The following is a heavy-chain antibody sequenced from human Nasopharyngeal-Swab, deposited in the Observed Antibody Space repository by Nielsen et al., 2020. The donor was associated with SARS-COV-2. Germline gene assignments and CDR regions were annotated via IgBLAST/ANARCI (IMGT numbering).Heavy chain of an antibody. J-gene: IGHJ4*02. Sequence: SETLSLTCTVSGGSISSGSIRSYYWSWIRQPPGKGLEWIGYFSYTGITNYNPSLKSRVTISVDMSKNQFSLKLSSVAAADTAVYYCEREGVGGRVDSWGQGTLVTVSS. CDR1: GGSISSGSIRSYY. V-gene: IGHV4-61*01. CDR2: FSYTGIT. CDR3: EREGVGGRVDS. D-gene: IGHD1-26*01.